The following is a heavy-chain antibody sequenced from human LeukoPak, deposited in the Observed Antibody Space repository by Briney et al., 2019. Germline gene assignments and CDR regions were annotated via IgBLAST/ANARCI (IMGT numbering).Heavy chain of an antibody. V-gene: IGHV1-2*02. CDR1: GYTFTGYY. CDR3: ARDRYAYCGGDCPFDY. CDR2: INPNSGGT. J-gene: IGHJ4*02. Sequence: ASVKVSCKASGYTFTGYYMHWVRQAPGQGLEWMGWINPNSGGTNYAQKFQGRVTMTRDTAISTAYMELSRLRSDGTAVYYCARDRYAYCGGDCPFDYWGQGTLVTVSS. D-gene: IGHD2-21*01.